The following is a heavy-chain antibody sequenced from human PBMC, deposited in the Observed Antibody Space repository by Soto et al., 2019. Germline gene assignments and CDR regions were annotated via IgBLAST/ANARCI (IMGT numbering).Heavy chain of an antibody. J-gene: IGHJ6*02. CDR1: GFTFDDYA. Sequence: PGGSLRLSCAASGFTFDDYAMHWVRQAPGKGLEWVSGISWNSGSIGYADSVKGRFTISRDNAKNSLYLQMNSLRAEDTALYYCAKGLIMVRGVSYYYYYGMDVWGQGTTVTVSS. V-gene: IGHV3-9*01. CDR2: ISWNSGSI. D-gene: IGHD3-10*01. CDR3: AKGLIMVRGVSYYYYYGMDV.